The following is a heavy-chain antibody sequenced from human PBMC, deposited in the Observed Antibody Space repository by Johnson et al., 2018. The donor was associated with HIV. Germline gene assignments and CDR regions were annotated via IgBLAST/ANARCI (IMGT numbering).Heavy chain of an antibody. CDR3: ARGGDIVLVVYAMSHSAFDI. V-gene: IGHV3-20*04. Sequence: MLLVESGGGVVRPGGSLRLSCAASGFTFDDYGMSWVRQAPGKGLEWVSGINWNGGSTGYADSVKGRFTISRDNAKNSLYLQMNSLRAEDTALYYCARGGDIVLVVYAMSHSAFDIWGQGTMVTVSS. J-gene: IGHJ3*02. CDR1: GFTFDDYG. D-gene: IGHD2-8*02. CDR2: INWNGGST.